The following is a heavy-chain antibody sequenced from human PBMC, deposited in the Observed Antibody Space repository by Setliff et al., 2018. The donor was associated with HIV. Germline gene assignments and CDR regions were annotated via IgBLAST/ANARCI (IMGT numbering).Heavy chain of an antibody. Sequence: SETLSLTCTVSGVSISRGSYYWSWIRQPAGKGLEWIGHIYTSGSTNYNPSLKSRVTISVDTSRNQFSLKLSSVTAADTAVYYCARGSGDYWSGYYLRWFDPWGQGTLVTV. V-gene: IGHV4-61*09. CDR3: ARGSGDYWSGYYLRWFDP. D-gene: IGHD3-3*01. CDR2: IYTSGST. CDR1: GVSISRGSYY. J-gene: IGHJ5*02.